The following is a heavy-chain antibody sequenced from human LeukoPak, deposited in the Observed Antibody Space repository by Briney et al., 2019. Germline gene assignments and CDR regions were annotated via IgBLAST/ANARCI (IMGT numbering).Heavy chain of an antibody. Sequence: GGSLRLSCAASGFTFSSSAMSWVRQAPGKGLEWISAISGGADTTYYADSVKGRFTVSRDDSKNTLYLQMNSLRAEDTAVYYCAKDGGLWVSAHWGDSWGRGTLVTVSS. V-gene: IGHV3-23*01. CDR1: GFTFSSSA. J-gene: IGHJ4*02. CDR2: ISGGADTT. D-gene: IGHD7-27*01. CDR3: AKDGGLWVSAHWGDS.